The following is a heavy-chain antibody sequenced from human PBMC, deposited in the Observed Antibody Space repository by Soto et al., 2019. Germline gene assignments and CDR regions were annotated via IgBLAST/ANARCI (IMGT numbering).Heavy chain of an antibody. CDR1: GGTFSSYA. V-gene: IGHV1-69*12. Sequence: QVQLVQSGAEVKKPGSSVKVSCKASGGTFSSYAISWVRQAPGQGLEWMGGIIPIFGTANYAQKFQGRVXSXAVXSTSTAYMELSSLRSEDTAVYYCARGDSGSSSFDYWGQGTLVTVSS. J-gene: IGHJ4*02. CDR2: IIPIFGTA. D-gene: IGHD1-26*01. CDR3: ARGDSGSSSFDY.